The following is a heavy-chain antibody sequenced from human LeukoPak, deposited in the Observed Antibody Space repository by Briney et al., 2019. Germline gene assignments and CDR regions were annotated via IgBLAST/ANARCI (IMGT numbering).Heavy chain of an antibody. CDR2: ISGDGGST. CDR3: PKDKGDYGDFEYFQH. Sequence: GGSLRLSCAASGFTFDDYAMHWVRQAPGKGLEWVSLISGDGGSTYYADSVKGRFTISRDNSKNSLYLQMNSLRTEDTALYYCPKDKGDYGDFEYFQHWGQGTLVTVSS. D-gene: IGHD4-17*01. J-gene: IGHJ1*01. CDR1: GFTFDDYA. V-gene: IGHV3-43*02.